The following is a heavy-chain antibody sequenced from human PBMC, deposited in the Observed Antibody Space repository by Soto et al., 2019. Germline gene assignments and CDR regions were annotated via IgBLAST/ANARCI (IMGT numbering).Heavy chain of an antibody. J-gene: IGHJ4*02. CDR1: GFTFSSYG. V-gene: IGHV3-33*01. D-gene: IGHD3-3*01. Sequence: GGSLRLSCAASGFTFSSYGMHWVRQAPGKGLEWVAVIWYDGSNKYYADSVKGRFTISRDNSKNTLYLQMNSLRAEDTAVYYCARARDEDDFWSGYQDYWGQGTLVTVSS. CDR2: IWYDGSNK. CDR3: ARARDEDDFWSGYQDY.